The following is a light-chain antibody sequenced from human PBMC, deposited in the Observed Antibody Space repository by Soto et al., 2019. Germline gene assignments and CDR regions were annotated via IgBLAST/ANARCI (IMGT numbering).Light chain of an antibody. CDR3: QQYNSYYS. CDR1: QGISSW. CDR2: SAS. Sequence: DIQMTQSPSSVSASVGDRITITCRASQGISSWLAWYQQKPGKAPKLLIYSASSLDTGVPSRFSGSGSGTEFTLTIRSLQPDDFATYSCQQYNSYYSFGQGTKVDIK. V-gene: IGKV1-5*03. J-gene: IGKJ2*03.